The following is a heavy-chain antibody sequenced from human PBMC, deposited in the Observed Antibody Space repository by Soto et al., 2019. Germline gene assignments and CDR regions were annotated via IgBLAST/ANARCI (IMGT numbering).Heavy chain of an antibody. D-gene: IGHD3-16*02. CDR1: GGSMSNYY. CDR2: MYYSGNT. CDR3: ARARGDYVWGNYPLDY. Sequence: SETLSLTCSVSGGSMSNYYWSWIRQPPGKGLEWIGYMYYSGNTIYNPSLKSRVTISVETSKNQFSLKLTSLTAADTAVYFCARARGDYVWGNYPLDYWGQGTLVTVSS. V-gene: IGHV4-59*01. J-gene: IGHJ4*02.